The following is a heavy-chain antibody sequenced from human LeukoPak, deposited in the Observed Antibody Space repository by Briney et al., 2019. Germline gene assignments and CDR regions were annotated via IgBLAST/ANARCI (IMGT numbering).Heavy chain of an antibody. V-gene: IGHV5-10-1*01. D-gene: IGHD3-10*01. Sequence: PGESLRISCKGSGYSFTSYWISWVSQMPGKGLEWMGSIDPSDSYTNYSPSFQGHVTISADKSITTAYLQWSSLKASNTAMYYCARRSTYGLDYWGQGTLVTVSS. CDR1: GYSFTSYW. CDR3: ARRSTYGLDY. J-gene: IGHJ4*02. CDR2: IDPSDSYT.